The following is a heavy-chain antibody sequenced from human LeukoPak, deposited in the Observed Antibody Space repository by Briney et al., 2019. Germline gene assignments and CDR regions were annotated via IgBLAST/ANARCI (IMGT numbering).Heavy chain of an antibody. J-gene: IGHJ4*02. CDR2: IYGSGDDT. Sequence: GGSLRLSCAASGFTFSSYAMSWVRQAPGKGLEWVSTIYGSGDDTYYADSVKGRFTISRDSSKSTLYLRMSSLRADDTAVYYCAKRGIAEAASFDYWGQGTLVTVSS. CDR3: AKRGIAEAASFDY. D-gene: IGHD6-13*01. V-gene: IGHV3-23*01. CDR1: GFTFSSYA.